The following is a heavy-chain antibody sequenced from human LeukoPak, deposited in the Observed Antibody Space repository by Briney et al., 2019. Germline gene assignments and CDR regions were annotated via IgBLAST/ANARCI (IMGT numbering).Heavy chain of an antibody. V-gene: IGHV3-30*02. CDR1: GFTFSGYG. D-gene: IGHD3-9*01. CDR3: AKEDILTGFDAFDI. CDR2: IWYDGSNK. Sequence: GGSLRLSCAASGFTFSGYGMHWVRQAPGKGLEWVAVIWYDGSNKYYADSVKGRFTISRDNSKNTLYLQMNSLRAEDTAVYYCAKEDILTGFDAFDIWGQGTMVTVSS. J-gene: IGHJ3*02.